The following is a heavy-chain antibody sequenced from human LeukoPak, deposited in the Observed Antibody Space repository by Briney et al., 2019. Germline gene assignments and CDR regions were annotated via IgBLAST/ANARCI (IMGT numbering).Heavy chain of an antibody. CDR2: IYYSGST. Sequence: NASETLSLTCTVSGGSFSSGTYYWSWIRQHPGKGLVWIGNIYYSGSTYYNPSLKSRVTISVDTSKNQFSLKLNSVTAADTAVYYCARGDSGWSNDAFDIWGQGTMVTVSS. CDR1: GGSFSSGTYY. D-gene: IGHD6-19*01. CDR3: ARGDSGWSNDAFDI. J-gene: IGHJ3*02. V-gene: IGHV4-31*03.